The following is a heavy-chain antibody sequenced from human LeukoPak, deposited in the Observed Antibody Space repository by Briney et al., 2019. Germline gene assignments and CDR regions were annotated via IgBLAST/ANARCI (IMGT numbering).Heavy chain of an antibody. CDR1: GGSISSSNYY. J-gene: IGHJ3*02. V-gene: IGHV4-61*02. CDR2: IYTSGST. Sequence: SETLSLTCTVSGGSISSSNYYWGWIRQPPGKGLEWIGRIYTSGSTNYNPSLKSRVTISVDTSKNQFSLKLSSVTAADTAVYYCARGMDAFDIWGQGTMVTVSS. CDR3: ARGMDAFDI.